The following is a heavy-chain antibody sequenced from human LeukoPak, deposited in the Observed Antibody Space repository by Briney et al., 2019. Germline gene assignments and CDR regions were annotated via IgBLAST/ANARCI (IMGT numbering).Heavy chain of an antibody. J-gene: IGHJ4*02. Sequence: GGSLRLSCAASGFTFSDYDMHWVRQATGKGLEWVSAIGTAGDTYYTGSVKGRFTISRENAKNSLYLQMNSLRAGDTAVYYCARVVKERVGGVYYFDYWGQGTLVTVSS. CDR1: GFTFSDYD. CDR2: IGTAGDT. CDR3: ARVVKERVGGVYYFDY. V-gene: IGHV3-13*01. D-gene: IGHD1-1*01.